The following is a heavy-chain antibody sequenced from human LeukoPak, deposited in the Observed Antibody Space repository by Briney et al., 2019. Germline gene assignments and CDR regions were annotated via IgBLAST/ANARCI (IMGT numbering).Heavy chain of an antibody. CDR2: INHSGST. CDR1: GGSFSGYY. V-gene: IGHV4-34*01. J-gene: IGHJ5*02. Sequence: SETLSLTCAVYGGSFSGYYWSWIRQPPGKGLEWIGEINHSGSTNYNPSLKSRVTISVDTSKNQFSLKLSSVTAADTAVYYCARSRYSSSFLRINWFDPWGQGTLVTVSS. CDR3: ARSRYSSSFLRINWFDP. D-gene: IGHD6-6*01.